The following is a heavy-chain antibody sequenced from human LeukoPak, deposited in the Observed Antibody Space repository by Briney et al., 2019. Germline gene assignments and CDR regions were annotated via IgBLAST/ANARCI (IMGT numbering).Heavy chain of an antibody. CDR2: VRVNGGST. CDR1: GFTFSTYD. Sequence: PGGSLRLSCTASGFTFSTYDMSWVRQAPGKGLEWVSTVRVNGGSTFYADSVKGRFTISRDNSKNTLYLQMSSLRAEDTALYYCAKPGEPSNYYFDYWGQGALVTVSS. CDR3: AKPGEPSNYYFDY. J-gene: IGHJ4*02. D-gene: IGHD1-14*01. V-gene: IGHV3-23*01.